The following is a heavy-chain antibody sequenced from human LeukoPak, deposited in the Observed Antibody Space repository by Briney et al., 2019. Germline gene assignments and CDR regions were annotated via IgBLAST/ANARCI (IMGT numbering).Heavy chain of an antibody. CDR1: GGTFSSYA. D-gene: IGHD6-6*01. J-gene: IGHJ4*02. CDR2: IIPIFGTA. CDR3: ARLRASSSSLSLDLDY. Sequence: SVKVSCKASGGTFSSYAISWVRQAPGQGLEWMGRIIPIFGTANYAQKFQGRVTITTDESTSTAYMELSSLRSEDTAVYYCARLRASSSSLSLDLDYWGQGTLVTVSS. V-gene: IGHV1-69*05.